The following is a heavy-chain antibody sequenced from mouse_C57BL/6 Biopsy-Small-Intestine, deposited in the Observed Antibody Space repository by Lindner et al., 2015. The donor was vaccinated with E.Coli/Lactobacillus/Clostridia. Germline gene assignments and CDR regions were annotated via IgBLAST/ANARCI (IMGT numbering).Heavy chain of an antibody. CDR1: DYAFSSSW. D-gene: IGHD1-1*01. CDR2: IYPGNGDT. CDR3: ARFGYGAMDY. V-gene: IGHV1-82*01. Sequence: VQLQESGPELVKPGASVKISCKASDYAFSSSWMNWVKQRPGKGLEWIGRIYPGNGDTKYNGKFRGKATLTADKSSSTAYMQLSSLTSEDSAVYFCARFGYGAMDYWGQGTSVTVSS. J-gene: IGHJ4*01.